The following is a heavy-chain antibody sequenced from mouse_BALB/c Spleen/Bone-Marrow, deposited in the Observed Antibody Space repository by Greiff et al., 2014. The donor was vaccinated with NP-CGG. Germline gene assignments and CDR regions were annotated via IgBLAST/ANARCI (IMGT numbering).Heavy chain of an antibody. CDR2: IYPGNVNT. Sequence: VQLQQSGPELVKPGASVRISCKASGYTLTSYYIHWVKQRPGQGLEWIGWIYPGNVNTKYNEKFKGKATLTADKSSSTAYMQVSSLTSEDSAVYFCARSYDYDGNYAMDYWGQGTSVTVSS. CDR1: GYTLTSYY. J-gene: IGHJ4*01. V-gene: IGHV1S56*01. D-gene: IGHD2-4*01. CDR3: ARSYDYDGNYAMDY.